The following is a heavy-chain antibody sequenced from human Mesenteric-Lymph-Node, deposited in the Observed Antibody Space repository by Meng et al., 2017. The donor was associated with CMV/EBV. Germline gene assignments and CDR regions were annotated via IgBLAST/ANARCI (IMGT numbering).Heavy chain of an antibody. V-gene: IGHV3-33*06. CDR2: IWYDGSNK. J-gene: IGHJ4*02. CDR3: AKDQAIAVVPSH. D-gene: IGHD2-2*01. Sequence: SCAASGFTFSSYGMHWVRQAPGKVLEWVALIWYDGSNKYYADSVKGRFTISRDNSKNTLYLQMNSLRADDTAVYYCAKDQAIAVVPSHWGQGTLVTVSS. CDR1: GFTFSSYG.